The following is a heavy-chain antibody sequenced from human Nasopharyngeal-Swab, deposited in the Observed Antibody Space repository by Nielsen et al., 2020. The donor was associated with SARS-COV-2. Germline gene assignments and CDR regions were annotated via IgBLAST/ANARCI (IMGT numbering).Heavy chain of an antibody. D-gene: IGHD3-3*01. Sequence: GGSLRLSCAGTGFKFSDYYMNWIRQAPGKGLEWVSSISSSSSYIYYADSVKGRFTISRDNAKNSLYLQMNSLRAEDTAVYYCARDGLDYDFWSAYFMDVWGQGTTVTVSS. CDR3: ARDGLDYDFWSAYFMDV. CDR2: ISSSSSYI. CDR1: GFKFSDYY. J-gene: IGHJ6*02. V-gene: IGHV3-21*01.